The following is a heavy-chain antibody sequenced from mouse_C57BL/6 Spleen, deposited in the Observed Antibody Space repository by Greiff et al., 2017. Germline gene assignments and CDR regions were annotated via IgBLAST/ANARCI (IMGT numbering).Heavy chain of an antibody. J-gene: IGHJ2*01. CDR3: ARSGDSYYFDY. Sequence: QVQLQQSGAELVKPGASVKLSCKASGYTFTSYWMHWVKQRPGHGLEWIGMIHPNSGSTNYNEKFKSKATLTVDKSSSTAYMQLSSLTSEDSAVYYCARSGDSYYFDYWGQGTTLTVSS. CDR2: IHPNSGST. V-gene: IGHV1-64*01. CDR1: GYTFTSYW.